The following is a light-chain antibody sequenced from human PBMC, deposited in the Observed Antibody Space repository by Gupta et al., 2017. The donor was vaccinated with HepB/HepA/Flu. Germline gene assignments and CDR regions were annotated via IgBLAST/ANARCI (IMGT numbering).Light chain of an antibody. CDR1: SSDFGRSNL. V-gene: IGLV2-23*02. CDR2: EVS. Sequence: QSALTQSASVSGSPGPPIAIFCPRVSSDFGRSNLVSWYQQRPGNAPHHLIYEVSKRPSGVSRRFSGSKSGNTASLTISGLQAEDEAGYYCCSYAGTTTYVLFGGGTKLTVL. CDR3: CSYAGTTTYVL. J-gene: IGLJ2*01.